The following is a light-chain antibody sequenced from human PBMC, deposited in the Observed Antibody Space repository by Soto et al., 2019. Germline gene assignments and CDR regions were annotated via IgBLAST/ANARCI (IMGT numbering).Light chain of an antibody. CDR2: WAS. CDR1: QSCLYSSNNKNY. Sequence: DIVMTQSPDSLAVSLGERATINCKSSQSCLYSSNNKNYLAWYQQKPGQPPKLLIYWASTRESGVPDRFSGSGSGTDFTLTISSLQAEDVAVYYCQQYYSTPLTFGQGTKVDIK. J-gene: IGKJ1*01. CDR3: QQYYSTPLT. V-gene: IGKV4-1*01.